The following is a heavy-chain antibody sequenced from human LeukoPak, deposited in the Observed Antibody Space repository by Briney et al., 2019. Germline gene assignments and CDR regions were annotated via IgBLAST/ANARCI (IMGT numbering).Heavy chain of an antibody. D-gene: IGHD2/OR15-2a*01. CDR2: IIPIFGTA. CDR3: AKDLSNYYYYYMDV. V-gene: IGHV1-69*13. J-gene: IGHJ6*03. CDR1: GGTFSSYA. Sequence: SVKVSCKASGGTFSSYAISWVRQAPGQGLEWMGGIIPIFGTANYAQKFQGRVTITADESTSTAYMELSSLRSEDTAVYYCAKDLSNYYYYYMDVWGKGTTVTISS.